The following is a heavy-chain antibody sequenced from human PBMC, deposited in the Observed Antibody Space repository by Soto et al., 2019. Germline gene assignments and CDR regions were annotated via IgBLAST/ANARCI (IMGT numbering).Heavy chain of an antibody. CDR3: ARCIQGDYYCGMDV. CDR2: INADYGNT. J-gene: IGHJ6*02. CDR1: GYTFYSHS. D-gene: IGHD5-18*01. Sequence: QAQLVQSGAEVRKPGASVKVSCKASGYTFYSHSISWVRQAPGQGLEWMGRINADYGNTQYAQKFRGRVSMTPDTSTTTVYMELTNLRSDDTAVYYCARCIQGDYYCGMDVWGQGLTVTVSS. V-gene: IGHV1-18*01.